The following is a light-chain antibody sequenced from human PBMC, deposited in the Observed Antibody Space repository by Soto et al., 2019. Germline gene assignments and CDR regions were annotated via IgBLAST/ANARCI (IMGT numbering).Light chain of an antibody. CDR3: QHYRTS. CDR2: GAS. CDR1: QSVSSY. J-gene: IGKJ4*01. Sequence: EIVLTQSPGTLSLSPGERATLSCRASQSVSSYLAWYQQKPGQAPRQLIYGASSRATGIPDRFSGSGSGTDFTLTITRLEPEDFAVYYCQHYRTSFGGGTRVEIK. V-gene: IGKV3-20*01.